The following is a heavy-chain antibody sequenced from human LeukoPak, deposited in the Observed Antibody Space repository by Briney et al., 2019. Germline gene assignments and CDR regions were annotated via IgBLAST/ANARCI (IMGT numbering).Heavy chain of an antibody. Sequence: SETLSLTCTVSGGSISSSSYYWGWIRQPPGKGLEWIGSIYYSGSTYYNPSLKSRVTISVDTSKNQFSLKLSSVTAADTAVYYCARQSDCSSTSCDPGFAPWGRGTLVTVSS. CDR1: GGSISSSSYY. J-gene: IGHJ5*02. CDR2: IYYSGST. V-gene: IGHV4-39*01. D-gene: IGHD2-2*01. CDR3: ARQSDCSSTSCDPGFAP.